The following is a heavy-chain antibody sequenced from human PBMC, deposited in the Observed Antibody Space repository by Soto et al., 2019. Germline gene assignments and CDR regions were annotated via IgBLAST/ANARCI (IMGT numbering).Heavy chain of an antibody. V-gene: IGHV1-8*01. J-gene: IGHJ5*02. Sequence: ASVKVSCKDSGYSFTNNDVTWVRQATGQGLEWMGWMNPGSGDTGYAQKFQGRVTMTRDISIATAYMELSSLRSDDTAIYYCARMATFGSLNWFDPWGQGTLVTV. CDR2: MNPGSGDT. CDR1: GYSFTNND. D-gene: IGHD3-16*01. CDR3: ARMATFGSLNWFDP.